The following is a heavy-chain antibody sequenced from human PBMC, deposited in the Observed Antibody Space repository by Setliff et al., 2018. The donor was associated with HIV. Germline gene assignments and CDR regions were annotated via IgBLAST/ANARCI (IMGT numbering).Heavy chain of an antibody. CDR3: ARDLRDGFEEWFSTLDDGMDV. J-gene: IGHJ6*02. CDR2: INPHTGVT. CDR1: GYIFIRYY. D-gene: IGHD3-3*01. Sequence: ASVKVSCKTSGYIFIRYYIFWVRQAPGQGLEWMGNINPHTGVTKYAEKFQGRVTMTRDTSINTIYMELSRLRSDDTAVYYCARDLRDGFEEWFSTLDDGMDVWGQGTTVT. V-gene: IGHV1-2*02.